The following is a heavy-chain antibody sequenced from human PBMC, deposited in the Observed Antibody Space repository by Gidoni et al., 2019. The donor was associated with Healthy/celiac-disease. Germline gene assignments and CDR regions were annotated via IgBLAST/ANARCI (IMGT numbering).Heavy chain of an antibody. CDR3: TTDVYQPNPPVDY. Sequence: EVQLVESGGGLVKPGGALRLSCAASGFTFSNAWMSWVRQAPGKGLEWVGRIKSKTDGGTTDYAAPVKGRFTISRDDSKNTLYLQMNSLKTEDTAVYYCTTDVYQPNPPVDYWGQGTLVTVSS. D-gene: IGHD2-2*01. CDR1: GFTFSNAW. V-gene: IGHV3-15*01. J-gene: IGHJ4*02. CDR2: IKSKTDGGTT.